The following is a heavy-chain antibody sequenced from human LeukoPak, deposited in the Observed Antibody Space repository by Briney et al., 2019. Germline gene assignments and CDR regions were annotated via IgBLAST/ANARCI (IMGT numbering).Heavy chain of an antibody. J-gene: IGHJ2*01. CDR2: IYSGGST. Sequence: GGSLRLSCAASGFTVSSNYMSWVRQAPGKGLEWVSVIYSGGSTYYADSVKGRFTISRDNSKNALYLQMNSLRAEDTAVYYCARDRAYKSWGYFDLWGRGTLVTVSS. D-gene: IGHD3-16*01. CDR1: GFTVSSNY. V-gene: IGHV3-66*01. CDR3: ARDRAYKSWGYFDL.